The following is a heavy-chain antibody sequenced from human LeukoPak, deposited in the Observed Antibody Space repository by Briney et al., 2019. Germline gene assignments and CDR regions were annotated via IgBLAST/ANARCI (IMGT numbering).Heavy chain of an antibody. V-gene: IGHV3-7*01. CDR3: ASQSGYYFDY. CDR2: IKEDGSEE. CDR1: GFTFSNYW. Sequence: GGSLRLSCAASGFTFSNYWMHWVRQAPGKGLEWVANIKEDGSEESYVDSVKGRFTISRDNAKNSLYLQMNSLRAEDTAVYYCASQSGYYFDYWGQGTLVTVSP. J-gene: IGHJ4*02.